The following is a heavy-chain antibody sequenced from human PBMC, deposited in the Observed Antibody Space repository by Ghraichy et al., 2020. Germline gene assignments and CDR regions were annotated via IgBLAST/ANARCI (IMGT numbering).Heavy chain of an antibody. CDR3: AKEGVVVIEDNFDY. D-gene: IGHD3-22*01. Sequence: LSLTCAASGFTFSSYAMSWVRHAPGKGLEWVSAISGSGGSTYYADSVKGRFTISRDNSKNTLYLQMNSLRAEDTAVYYCAKEGVVVIEDNFDYWGQGTLVTVSS. CDR2: ISGSGGST. CDR1: GFTFSSYA. V-gene: IGHV3-23*01. J-gene: IGHJ4*02.